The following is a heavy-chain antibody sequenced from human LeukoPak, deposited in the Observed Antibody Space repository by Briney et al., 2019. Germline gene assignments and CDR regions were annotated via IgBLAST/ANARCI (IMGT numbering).Heavy chain of an antibody. CDR1: GYTFTSYA. J-gene: IGHJ4*02. Sequence: ASVKVSCKASGYTFTSYAMHWVRQAPGQRLEWMGWINAGDGNTKYSQKFQGRVTITRDTSASTAYMELSSLRSEDTAVYYCERTGRRSGWYDYGGQGPLVTVP. CDR3: ERTGRRSGWYDY. D-gene: IGHD6-19*01. V-gene: IGHV1-3*01. CDR2: INAGDGNT.